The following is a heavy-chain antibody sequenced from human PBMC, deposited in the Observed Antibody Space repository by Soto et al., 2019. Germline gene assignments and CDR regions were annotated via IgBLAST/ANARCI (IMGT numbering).Heavy chain of an antibody. J-gene: IGHJ5*02. CDR2: IKSKSDGGTT. V-gene: IGHV3-15*01. D-gene: IGHD2-15*01. Sequence: GSLRLSCAASGFTFSDAWMSWVRQAPGKGLDWVGRIKSKSDGGTTEYVAPVRGRFTISRDDSKNTLYLQMNSLKTEDTAVYYCTTDLWRIAVVVGSTGYFNPWGQGTPVTVSS. CDR1: GFTFSDAW. CDR3: TTDLWRIAVVVGSTGYFNP.